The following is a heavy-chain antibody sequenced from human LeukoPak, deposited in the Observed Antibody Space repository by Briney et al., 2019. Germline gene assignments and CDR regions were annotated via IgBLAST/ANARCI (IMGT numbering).Heavy chain of an antibody. Sequence: PGGSLRLSCAASGFTFRSYWMSWVRQAPGKGLEWVANINQDGSEKFYVDSVKGRFTISIDNAKNSLFLQMNSLRTEDTAVYYCTRDATYYLRYGYFDYWGQGTLVTVSS. D-gene: IGHD2/OR15-2a*01. CDR3: TRDATYYLRYGYFDY. V-gene: IGHV3-7*01. J-gene: IGHJ4*02. CDR2: INQDGSEK. CDR1: GFTFRSYW.